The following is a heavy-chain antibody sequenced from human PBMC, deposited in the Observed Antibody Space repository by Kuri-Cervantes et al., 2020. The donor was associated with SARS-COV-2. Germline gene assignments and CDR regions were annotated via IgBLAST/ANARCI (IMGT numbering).Heavy chain of an antibody. V-gene: IGHV1-2*02. Sequence: ASVKVSCKASGYTFTGYYMHWVRQAPGQGLEWMGWINPNSGGTNYAQKFQGRVTMTRDTSISTVYMELSRLRSDDTAVYYCARLSHSSSSIAFDIWGQGTMVTVSS. CDR2: INPNSGGT. CDR1: GYTFTGYY. D-gene: IGHD6-6*01. J-gene: IGHJ3*02. CDR3: ARLSHSSSSIAFDI.